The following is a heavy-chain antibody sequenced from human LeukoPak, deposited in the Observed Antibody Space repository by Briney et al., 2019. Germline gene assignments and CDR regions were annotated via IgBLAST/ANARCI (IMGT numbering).Heavy chain of an antibody. CDR2: IYYSGST. D-gene: IGHD6-13*01. CDR3: ARDAAAEGWFDP. CDR1: GGSISSSNW. Sequence: PSETLSLTCAVSGGSISSSNWWSWVRQPPGKGLEWIGYIYYSGSTNYNPSLKSRVTISVDTSKNQFSLKLSSVTAADTAVYYCARDAAAEGWFDPWGQGTLVTVSS. J-gene: IGHJ5*02. V-gene: IGHV4-4*02.